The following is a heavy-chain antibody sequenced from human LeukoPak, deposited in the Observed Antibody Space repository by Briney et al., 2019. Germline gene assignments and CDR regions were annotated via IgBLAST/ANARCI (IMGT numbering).Heavy chain of an antibody. CDR2: IHNSGSS. Sequence: KPSETLSLTCTVSGGSISNYYWSWIRQPPEKGLEWIGYIHNSGSSNYNPSLKSRVTISVDTSKSRFSLKLSSVTAADTAVYYCARRTGYYDGFDYWGQGTLVTVSS. D-gene: IGHD3/OR15-3a*01. J-gene: IGHJ4*02. V-gene: IGHV4-59*01. CDR1: GGSISNYY. CDR3: ARRTGYYDGFDY.